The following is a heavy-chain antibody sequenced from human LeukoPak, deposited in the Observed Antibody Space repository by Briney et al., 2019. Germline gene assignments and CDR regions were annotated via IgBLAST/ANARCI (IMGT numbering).Heavy chain of an antibody. CDR2: IKQDGSEK. V-gene: IGHV3-7*01. Sequence: SGGSLRLSCAASGFTFSSYWMSWVRQAPGKGLERVANIKQDGSEKYYVDSVKGRFTISRDNAKNSLYLQMNSLRAEDTAVYYCARGKYSGYDYYFDYWGQGTLVTVSS. CDR1: GFTFSSYW. D-gene: IGHD5-12*01. CDR3: ARGKYSGYDYYFDY. J-gene: IGHJ4*02.